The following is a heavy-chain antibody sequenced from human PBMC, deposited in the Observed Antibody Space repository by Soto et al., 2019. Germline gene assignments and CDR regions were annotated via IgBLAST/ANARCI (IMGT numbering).Heavy chain of an antibody. Sequence: QVQLVQSGAEVKKPGASVKVSCKTSGYTFASYGISWVRQAPGQGLEWLGWSSTYNGNRKYAHKFQGRVTMTTDTSTSAAYIELRSLRSDDKSVYYCASDPLHYGAYYPFDIWGQWTMVPVSS. V-gene: IGHV1-18*01. J-gene: IGHJ3*02. CDR1: GYTFASYG. CDR2: SSTYNGNR. CDR3: ASDPLHYGAYYPFDI. D-gene: IGHD4-17*01.